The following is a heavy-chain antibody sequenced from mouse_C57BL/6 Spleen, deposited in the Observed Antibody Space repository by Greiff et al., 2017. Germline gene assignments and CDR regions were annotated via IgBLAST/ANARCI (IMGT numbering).Heavy chain of an antibody. J-gene: IGHJ3*01. CDR2: IDPNSGGT. Sequence: QVQLQQPGAELVKPGASVKLSCKASGYTFTSYWMHWVKQRPGRGLEWIGRIDPNSGGTKYNEKFKSKATLTVDKPSSTAYMQLSSLTSEVSAVYYCARGYYSNYGFAYWGQGTLVTVSA. CDR1: GYTFTSYW. CDR3: ARGYYSNYGFAY. V-gene: IGHV1-72*01. D-gene: IGHD2-5*01.